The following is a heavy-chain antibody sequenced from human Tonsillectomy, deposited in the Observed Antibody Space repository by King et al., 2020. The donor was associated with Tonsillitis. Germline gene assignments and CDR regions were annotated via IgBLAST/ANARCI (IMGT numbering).Heavy chain of an antibody. CDR2: ISAYNGNT. CDR3: ARGGSLDFTIFGVVIVDGMDV. V-gene: IGHV1-18*04. D-gene: IGHD3-3*01. J-gene: IGHJ6*02. Sequence: VQLVESGAEVKKPGASVKVSCKASGYTFTSYGISWVRQAPGQGLEWMGWISAYNGNTNYAQKLQGRVTMTTDTSTNTAYMELRSLRSDDTAVYYCARGGSLDFTIFGVVIVDGMDVWGQGTTVTVSS. CDR1: GYTFTSYG.